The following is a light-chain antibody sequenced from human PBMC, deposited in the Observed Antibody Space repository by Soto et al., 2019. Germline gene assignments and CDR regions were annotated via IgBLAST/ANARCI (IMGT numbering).Light chain of an antibody. Sequence: DIQVTQSPSSLSASVGDRVTISCRASQSISGYLNWYQQKPGKAPKLLIFDASSLQSGVPSRFSGRGSGAEYTLTISSLQPDDFATYYCQQYSSYWTFGQGTKVDI. CDR2: DAS. V-gene: IGKV1-5*01. CDR3: QQYSSYWT. J-gene: IGKJ1*01. CDR1: QSISGY.